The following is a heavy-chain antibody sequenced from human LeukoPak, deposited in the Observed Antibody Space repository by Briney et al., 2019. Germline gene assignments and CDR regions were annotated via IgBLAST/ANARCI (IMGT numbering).Heavy chain of an antibody. V-gene: IGHV4-59*01. CDR1: GGSISSYY. CDR2: IYYSGST. D-gene: IGHD3-3*01. J-gene: IGHJ4*02. CDR3: ATGAPDFWSGYYLPFDY. Sequence: PSETLSLTCTVSGGSISSYYWSWIRQPPGKGLEWIGYIYYSGSTNYNPSLKSRVTISVDTSKNQFSLKLSSVTAADTAVYYCATGAPDFWSGYYLPFDYWGQGTLVTVSS.